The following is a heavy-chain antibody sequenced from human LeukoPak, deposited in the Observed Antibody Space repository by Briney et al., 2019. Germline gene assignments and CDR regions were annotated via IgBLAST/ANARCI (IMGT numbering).Heavy chain of an antibody. CDR3: ATQYYYDRRKGYNWFDP. CDR2: IYTSGST. D-gene: IGHD3-22*01. J-gene: IGHJ5*02. Sequence: SETLSLTCTVSGGSISSYYWSWIRQPAGKGLEWIGRIYTSGSTNYNPSLKSRVTMSVDTSKNQFSLKLSSVTAADTAVYYCATQYYYDRRKGYNWFDPWGQGTLVTVSS. V-gene: IGHV4-4*07. CDR1: GGSISSYY.